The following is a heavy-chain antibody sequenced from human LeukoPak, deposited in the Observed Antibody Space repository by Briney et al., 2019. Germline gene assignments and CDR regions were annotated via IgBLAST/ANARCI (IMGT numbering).Heavy chain of an antibody. Sequence: GGSLRLSCAASGFTFSSYSMNWVRQAPGKGLEWVSSISSSSSYIYYADSVKGRFTISRDNAKNSLYLQMNSLRAEDTAVYYCARSYDYADGYFDYWGQGTLVTVSS. J-gene: IGHJ4*02. CDR1: GFTFSSYS. D-gene: IGHD4-17*01. CDR2: ISSSSSYI. V-gene: IGHV3-21*01. CDR3: ARSYDYADGYFDY.